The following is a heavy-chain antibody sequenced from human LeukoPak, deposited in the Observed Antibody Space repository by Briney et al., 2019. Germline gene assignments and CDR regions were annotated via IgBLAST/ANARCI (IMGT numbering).Heavy chain of an antibody. CDR3: ARDRWFDP. CDR1: GYTLTSYR. CDR2: IIAYNGNT. Sequence: ASGKYSCKASGYTLTSYRINWVRQSPAQELDWMGWIIAYNGNTNYAQKLQGSVNTSTHTSTSTAYMELRSLRSDDTAVYYCARDRWFDPWGQGTLVTVSS. V-gene: IGHV1-18*04. J-gene: IGHJ5*02.